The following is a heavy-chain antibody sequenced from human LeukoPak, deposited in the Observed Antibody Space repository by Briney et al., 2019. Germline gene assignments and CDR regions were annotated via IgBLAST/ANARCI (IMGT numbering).Heavy chain of an antibody. V-gene: IGHV3-9*01. CDR2: ISWNSGSI. CDR3: AKDAELVGSGSYGYFDY. J-gene: IGHJ4*02. Sequence: PVRSLRLSCAASGFTFDDYAMHWVRQAPGKGLEWVSGISWNSGSIGYADAVKGRFIISRDNDKNSLYLQMNSLRAEDTALYYCAKDAELVGSGSYGYFDYWGPGTLVTVSS. CDR1: GFTFDDYA. D-gene: IGHD3-10*01.